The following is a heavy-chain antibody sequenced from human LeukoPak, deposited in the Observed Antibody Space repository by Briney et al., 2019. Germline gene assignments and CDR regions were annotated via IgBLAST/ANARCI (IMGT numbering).Heavy chain of an antibody. V-gene: IGHV3-23*01. CDR3: AKGLASGGTCYSSLHY. CDR2: MSGSGDRT. J-gene: IGHJ4*02. CDR1: GFTFSNFA. Sequence: PGGSLRLSCAASGFTFSNFATTWVRQAPGKGLEWVSGMSGSGDRTYYADSVKGRFTISRDNSKSTLYLQMNSLRAEDTAVYYCAKGLASGGTCYSSLHYWGQGTLVTVSS. D-gene: IGHD2-15*01.